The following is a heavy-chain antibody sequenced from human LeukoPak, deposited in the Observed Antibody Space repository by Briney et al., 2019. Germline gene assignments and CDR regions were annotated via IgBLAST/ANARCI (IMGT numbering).Heavy chain of an antibody. CDR3: ARERGVFRGYSSGWNPFDY. CDR1: GYTFTSYG. CDR2: ISAYNGNT. D-gene: IGHD6-19*01. V-gene: IGHV1-18*01. Sequence: ASVKVSCKASGYTFTSYGISWVRQAPGQGLEWMGWISAYNGNTNYAQKLQGRVTMTTGTSTSTAYMELRSLRSDDTAVYYCARERGVFRGYSSGWNPFDYWGQGTLVTVSS. J-gene: IGHJ4*02.